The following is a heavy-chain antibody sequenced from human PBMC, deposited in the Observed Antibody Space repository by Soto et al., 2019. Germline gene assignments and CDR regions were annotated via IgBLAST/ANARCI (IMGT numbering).Heavy chain of an antibody. V-gene: IGHV4-4*02. J-gene: IGHJ5*02. D-gene: IGHD3-9*01. CDR1: GASIGSGVW. Sequence: SETLSLTCAVSGASIGSGVWWSWFRQPPGKGLEWIAEIFHDGNTNYSPSLKSRVTISVDKSQNQFSLNVYSVTAADTAVYYCARHEGRTGPDQWGQGTLVTVSS. CDR2: IFHDGNT. CDR3: ARHEGRTGPDQ.